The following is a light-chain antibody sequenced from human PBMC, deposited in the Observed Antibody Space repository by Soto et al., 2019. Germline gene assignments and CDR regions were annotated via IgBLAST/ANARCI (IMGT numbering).Light chain of an antibody. CDR2: KAS. V-gene: IGKV1-5*03. CDR3: QHYDSYPPWT. CDR1: QSINTW. J-gene: IGKJ1*01. Sequence: DIQMTQSPSTLSASVGDRVTITCRASQSINTWLAWYQQEPGKAPRLLIYKASSLESGVPSRFSGSGSGTEFTLTISSLQPDDFATYYCQHYDSYPPWTFGHGTKVEIK.